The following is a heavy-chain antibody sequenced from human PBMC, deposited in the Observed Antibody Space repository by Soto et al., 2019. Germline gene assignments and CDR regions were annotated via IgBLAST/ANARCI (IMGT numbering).Heavy chain of an antibody. Sequence: EVQVVESGGGLVQPGRSLRLSCTTSGFVVGDYEMSWFRQAPGKGLEWVGFIRTNSRGATTEYAASVRGRFTISRDDSKTVAYLQMNSLKIEDTAVYYCTRGVVIGYWGQGTLVTVSS. CDR2: IRTNSRGATT. V-gene: IGHV3-49*03. CDR1: GFVVGDYE. CDR3: TRGVVIGY. J-gene: IGHJ4*02.